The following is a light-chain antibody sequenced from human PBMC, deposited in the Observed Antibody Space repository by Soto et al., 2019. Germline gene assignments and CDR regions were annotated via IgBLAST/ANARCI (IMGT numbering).Light chain of an antibody. CDR3: QQTDHFPHT. Sequence: DVQMTQSPSSVSASIGDTVTITCRASQGISNWLAWYQQKPGKAPNLLVYDSSNLQSGVPSRFSGSGSGTDFSLIISSLQPEDFATYYCQQTDHFPHTFGQGTKLEIK. V-gene: IGKV1-12*01. CDR1: QGISNW. CDR2: DSS. J-gene: IGKJ2*01.